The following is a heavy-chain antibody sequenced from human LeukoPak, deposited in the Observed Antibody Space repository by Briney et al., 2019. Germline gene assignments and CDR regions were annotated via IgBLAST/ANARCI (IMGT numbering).Heavy chain of an antibody. CDR1: GYSFTSYW. J-gene: IGHJ3*02. D-gene: IGHD1-26*01. CDR3: ARQLGPYSGHDAFDI. CDR2: IYPGDSDT. V-gene: IGHV5-51*01. Sequence: GASLKISCKGSGYSFTSYWIGWVRQMPGKGLEWMGIIYPGDSDTRYSPSFQGQVTISADKSISTAYLQWSSLKASDTAMYYCARQLGPYSGHDAFDIWGQGTMVTVSS.